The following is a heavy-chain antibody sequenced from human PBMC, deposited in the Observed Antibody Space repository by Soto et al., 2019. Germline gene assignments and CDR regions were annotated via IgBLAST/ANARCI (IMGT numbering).Heavy chain of an antibody. CDR2: ISGSGGST. CDR3: ARNLDYYDSSGYYRPINWFDP. CDR1: GFTFSSYA. V-gene: IGHV3-23*01. J-gene: IGHJ5*02. D-gene: IGHD3-22*01. Sequence: GSLRLSCAASGFTFSSYAMSWVRQAPGKGLEWVSAISGSGGSTYYADSVKGRFTISRDNSKNTLYLQMNSLRAEDTAVYYCARNLDYYDSSGYYRPINWFDPWGQGTLVTVSS.